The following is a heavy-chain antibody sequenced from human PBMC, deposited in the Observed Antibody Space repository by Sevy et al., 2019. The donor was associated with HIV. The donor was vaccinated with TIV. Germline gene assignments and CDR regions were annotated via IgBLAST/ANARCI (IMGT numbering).Heavy chain of an antibody. J-gene: IGHJ4*02. Sequence: GGSLRLSCAASGFTFSKYSMSWVRQPPGKGLEWVSTLSFGCGEINYADSVKGRFTISRDNSKSSVYLQMNSLRPEDTAVYYCARVGCTKAHDFWGQGTLVTVSS. CDR1: GFTFSKYS. CDR2: LSFGCGEI. V-gene: IGHV3-23*01. D-gene: IGHD2-8*01. CDR3: ARVGCTKAHDF.